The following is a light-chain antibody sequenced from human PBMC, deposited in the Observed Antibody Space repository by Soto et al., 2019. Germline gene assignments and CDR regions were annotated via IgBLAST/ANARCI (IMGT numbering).Light chain of an antibody. CDR2: DVS. Sequence: QSALTQPASVSGSPGQSITISCTGTSSDVGNYNYVSWYQQYPGKAPKLMIYDVSNRPSGVSYRFSGSKSGNTASLTLSGLQAEDEADYYCSSYTTSGTHVVFGGGTKLTVL. CDR3: SSYTTSGTHVV. V-gene: IGLV2-14*01. CDR1: SSDVGNYNY. J-gene: IGLJ2*01.